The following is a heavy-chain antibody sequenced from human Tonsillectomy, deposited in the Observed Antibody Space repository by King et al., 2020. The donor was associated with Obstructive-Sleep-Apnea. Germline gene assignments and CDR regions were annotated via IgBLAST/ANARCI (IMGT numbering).Heavy chain of an antibody. V-gene: IGHV3-21*01. J-gene: IGHJ4*02. CDR2: ISSVTSYM. Sequence: VQLVESGGGLVKPGGSLRLSCAASGFTFSTYSVNWVRQAPGKGLEWVSSISSVTSYMYYADSVKGRFTISRDNAKNSLYLQMNSLRAEDTGIYYCARLSRSSAWTGPLYYFDYWGQGTLVTVSS. CDR3: ARLSRSSAWTGPLYYFDY. D-gene: IGHD6-19*01. CDR1: GFTFSTYS.